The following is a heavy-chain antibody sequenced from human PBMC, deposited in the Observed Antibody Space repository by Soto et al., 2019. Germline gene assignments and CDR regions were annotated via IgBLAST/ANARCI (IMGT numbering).Heavy chain of an antibody. Sequence: LRLACAASGFTFSNACMSWVRQAPGKGLEWVGRIKSKTDGGTTDYAAPVKGRFTISRDDSKNTLYLQMNSLKTEDTAVYYCTTDLTPAWHGDYVSCFDYWGQGTLVTVSS. J-gene: IGHJ4*02. V-gene: IGHV3-15*01. CDR2: IKSKTDGGTT. CDR1: GFTFSNAC. D-gene: IGHD4-17*01. CDR3: TTDLTPAWHGDYVSCFDY.